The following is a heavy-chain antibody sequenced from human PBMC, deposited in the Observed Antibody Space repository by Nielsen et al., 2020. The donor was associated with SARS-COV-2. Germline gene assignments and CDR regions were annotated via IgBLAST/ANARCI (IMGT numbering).Heavy chain of an antibody. CDR2: INSDGSST. CDR1: GFTFSSYW. J-gene: IGHJ5*02. Sequence: GESLKISCAASGFTFSSYWMHWVRQAPGKGLVWVSRINSDGSSTSYADSVKGRFTISRDNAKNSLYLQMNSLRAEDTALYHCARGGIAAAGTQFDPWGQGTLVTVSS. CDR3: ARGGIAAAGTQFDP. D-gene: IGHD6-13*01. V-gene: IGHV3-74*01.